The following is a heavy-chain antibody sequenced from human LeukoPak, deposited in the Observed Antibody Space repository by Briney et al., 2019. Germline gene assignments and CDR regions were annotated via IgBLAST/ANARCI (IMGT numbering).Heavy chain of an antibody. CDR2: ISVSGGTT. CDR3: AKGAYYYYYYMDV. CDR1: EFTFRSYA. J-gene: IGHJ6*03. V-gene: IGHV3-23*01. Sequence: SGGSLRLSCAASEFTFRSYAMSWVRLAPGKGLEWVSAISVSGGTTYYADSVKSRFTISRDNSKNTLYLQMNSLRAEDTAVYYCAKGAYYYYYYMDVWGKGTTVTVSS.